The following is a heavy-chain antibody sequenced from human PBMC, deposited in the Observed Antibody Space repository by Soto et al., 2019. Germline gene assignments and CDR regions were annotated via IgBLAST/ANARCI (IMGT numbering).Heavy chain of an antibody. CDR2: MNPNSGTT. D-gene: IGHD4-4*01. Sequence: QVQLVQSGAEVRKPGASVKLSCKASGYAFSSFDINWVRQAAGQGLEWMGWMNPNSGTTGYAQKFQGRVTMSRNTSIRTAYMELNSLRSEDTAVYYCATGTVTSDAFGIWGQGTMVTVSS. CDR3: ATGTVTSDAFGI. CDR1: GYAFSSFD. V-gene: IGHV1-8*01. J-gene: IGHJ3*02.